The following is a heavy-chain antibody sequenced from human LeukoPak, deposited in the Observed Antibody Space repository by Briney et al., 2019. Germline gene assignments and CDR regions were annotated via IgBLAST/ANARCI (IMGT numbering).Heavy chain of an antibody. CDR1: GGSISSYY. CDR3: ARGPGEGDYDSSGYYYGTDY. CDR2: IYYSGST. Sequence: PSETLSLTCTVSGGSISSYYWSWIRQPPGKGLEWIGYIYYSGSTNYNPSLKSRVTISVDTSKNQFSLKLSSVTAADTAVYYCARGPGEGDYDSSGYYYGTDYWGQGTLVTVSS. D-gene: IGHD3-22*01. J-gene: IGHJ4*02. V-gene: IGHV4-59*12.